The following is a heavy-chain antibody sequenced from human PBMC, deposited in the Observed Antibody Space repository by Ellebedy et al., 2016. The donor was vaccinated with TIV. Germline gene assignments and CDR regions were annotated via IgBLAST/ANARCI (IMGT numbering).Heavy chain of an antibody. CDR3: ARNLDWYFDL. Sequence: ASVKVSCKASGYTFTGYYMHWVRQAPGQGLEWMGWINPNSGGTNYAQKFQGRVTMTRDTSISTAYLQWNSLKASDTAMYYCARNLDWYFDLWGRGTLVTVSS. V-gene: IGHV1-2*02. J-gene: IGHJ2*01. CDR1: GYTFTGYY. CDR2: INPNSGGT.